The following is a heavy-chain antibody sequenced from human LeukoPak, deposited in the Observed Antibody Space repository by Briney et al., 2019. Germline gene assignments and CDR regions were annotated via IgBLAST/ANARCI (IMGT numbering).Heavy chain of an antibody. Sequence: GASVKVSCKASGYTFTDYYIHWLRQAPGQGLEWMGWIKPNSGGTNHAQKFLGRVTMTRDTSISTAYMELSPLRSDDTAVYYCAKGPLYCPNTDCYFNWFDPWGQGTLVTVSS. J-gene: IGHJ5*02. V-gene: IGHV1-2*02. CDR1: GYTFTDYY. D-gene: IGHD2-8*01. CDR3: AKGPLYCPNTDCYFNWFDP. CDR2: IKPNSGGT.